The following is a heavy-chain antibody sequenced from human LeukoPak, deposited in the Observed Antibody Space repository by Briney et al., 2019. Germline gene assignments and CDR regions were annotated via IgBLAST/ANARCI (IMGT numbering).Heavy chain of an antibody. CDR3: AKVGSGYVRGIAVT. Sequence: GGSLRLSCAASRFTFSSYAMSWVRQAPGKGLEWVSTIGGSGGSTYYADSVKGRFTISRDNSKNTLYLQMNSLRAEDTAVYYCAKVGSGYVRGIAVTWGQGTLVTVSS. CDR1: RFTFSSYA. D-gene: IGHD6-19*01. CDR2: IGGSGGST. J-gene: IGHJ5*02. V-gene: IGHV3-23*01.